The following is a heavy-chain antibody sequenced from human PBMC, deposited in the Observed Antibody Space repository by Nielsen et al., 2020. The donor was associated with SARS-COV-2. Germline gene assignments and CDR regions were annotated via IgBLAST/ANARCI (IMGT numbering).Heavy chain of an antibody. Sequence: GGSLRLSCSASGFTFSSYAMHWVRQAPGKGLEWVAVISYDGSNKYYADSVKGRFIISRDNSKNTLYLQMNSLRAEDTAVYYCARAATWIVVVSPFDYWGQGTLVTVSS. D-gene: IGHD3-22*01. J-gene: IGHJ4*02. CDR3: ARAATWIVVVSPFDY. CDR1: GFTFSSYA. V-gene: IGHV3-30*04. CDR2: ISYDGSNK.